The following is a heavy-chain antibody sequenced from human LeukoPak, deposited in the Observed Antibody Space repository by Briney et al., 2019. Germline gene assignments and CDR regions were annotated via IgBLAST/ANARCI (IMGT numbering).Heavy chain of an antibody. Sequence: PGGSLRLSCAASGFTFSSYGMHWVRQAPGKGLEWVAVISYDGSNKYYADSVKGRFTISRDNSKNTLYLQMNSLRAEDTAVYYCAKSMSCSSTSCYKRYFDYWGQGTLVTVSS. V-gene: IGHV3-30*18. CDR2: ISYDGSNK. D-gene: IGHD2-2*02. CDR3: AKSMSCSSTSCYKRYFDY. CDR1: GFTFSSYG. J-gene: IGHJ4*02.